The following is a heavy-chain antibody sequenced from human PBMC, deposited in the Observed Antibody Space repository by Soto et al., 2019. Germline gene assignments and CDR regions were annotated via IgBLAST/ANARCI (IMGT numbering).Heavy chain of an antibody. D-gene: IGHD3-3*01. CDR1: GFTFSSYW. J-gene: IGHJ4*02. CDR3: ARERDFWSGSYYFDY. CDR2: IKQDGSEK. V-gene: IGHV3-7*03. Sequence: GGSLRLSCAASGFTFSSYWMSWVRQAPGKGLEWVANIKQDGSEKYYVDSVKGRFTISRDNAKNPLYLQMNSLRAEDTAVYYCARERDFWSGSYYFDYWGQGTLVTVSS.